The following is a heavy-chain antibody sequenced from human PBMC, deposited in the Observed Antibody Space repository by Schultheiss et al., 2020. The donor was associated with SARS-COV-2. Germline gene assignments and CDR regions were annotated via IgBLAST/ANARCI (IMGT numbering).Heavy chain of an antibody. J-gene: IGHJ4*02. V-gene: IGHV3-74*01. CDR2: INSDGSST. D-gene: IGHD4-17*01. Sequence: GESLKISCAASGFTVSSNYMSWVRQAPGKGLVWVSRINSDGSSTSYADSVKGRFTISRDNAKNTLYLQMNSLRAEDTAVYYCARDGASTVTTRGVFDYWGQGALVTVSS. CDR1: GFTVSSNY. CDR3: ARDGASTVTTRGVFDY.